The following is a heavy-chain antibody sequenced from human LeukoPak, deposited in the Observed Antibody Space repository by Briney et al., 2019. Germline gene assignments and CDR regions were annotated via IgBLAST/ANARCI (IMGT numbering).Heavy chain of an antibody. D-gene: IGHD3-3*01. Sequence: GGSLRLSCAASGFTFSSYWMHWVRQAPGKGLVWVSRINTDGSITTYADSVKGRFTISRDNAQNTLYLQMNSLRAEDTAVYYCARFGPSGYSFDYWGQGTLVTVSS. CDR3: ARFGPSGYSFDY. CDR2: INTDGSIT. CDR1: GFTFSSYW. V-gene: IGHV3-74*01. J-gene: IGHJ4*02.